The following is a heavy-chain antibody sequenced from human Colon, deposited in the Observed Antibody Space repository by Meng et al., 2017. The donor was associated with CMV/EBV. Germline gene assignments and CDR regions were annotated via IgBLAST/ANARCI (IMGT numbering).Heavy chain of an antibody. Sequence: SETLSLTCAVEGGSFSGYYWSWIRQPPGKGREWIGEINHSGSTNYNPSLKSRVTISVDTSKNQFSLKLSSVTAADTAVYYCAREGGGYYDFWSGYYTSANWFDPWGQGTLVTVSS. D-gene: IGHD3-3*01. J-gene: IGHJ5*02. V-gene: IGHV4-34*01. CDR1: GGSFSGYY. CDR2: INHSGST. CDR3: AREGGGYYDFWSGYYTSANWFDP.